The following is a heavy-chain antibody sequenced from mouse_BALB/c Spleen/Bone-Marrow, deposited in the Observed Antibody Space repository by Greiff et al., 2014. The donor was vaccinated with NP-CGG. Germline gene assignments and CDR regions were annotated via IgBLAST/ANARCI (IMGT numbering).Heavy chain of an antibody. CDR1: GYTFTSYT. Sequence: QVQLQQSAAELARPGASVKMSCKASGYTFTSYTMHWVKQRPGQGLEWIGYINPSSGYIEYNQKFKDKTTLTADKSSSTAYMQLSSLTSEDSAVYYCARRYGNYDTRDYWGQGTSVTVSS. V-gene: IGHV1-4*02. D-gene: IGHD2-1*01. CDR3: ARRYGNYDTRDY. CDR2: INPSSGYI. J-gene: IGHJ4*01.